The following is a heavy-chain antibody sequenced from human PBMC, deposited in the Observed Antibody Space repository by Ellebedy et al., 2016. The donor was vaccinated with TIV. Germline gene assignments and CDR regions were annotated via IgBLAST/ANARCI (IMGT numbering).Heavy chain of an antibody. V-gene: IGHV4-59*08. CDR1: GGSISSYY. D-gene: IGHD6-19*01. CDR3: ARQGHSSGWYVGEYYFDY. J-gene: IGHJ4*02. CDR2: IDYSGST. Sequence: MPSETLSLTCTVSGGSISSYYWSWIRQPPGKGLEWIGYIDYSGSTNYNPSLKSRVTISVDTSKNQFSLKLSSVTAADTAVYYCARQGHSSGWYVGEYYFDYWGQGTLVTVSS.